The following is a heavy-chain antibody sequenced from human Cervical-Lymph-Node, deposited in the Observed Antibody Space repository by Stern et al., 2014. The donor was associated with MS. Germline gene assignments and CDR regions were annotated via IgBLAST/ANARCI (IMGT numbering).Heavy chain of an antibody. CDR2: LSSSSSYT. CDR1: GFTFSDYY. V-gene: IGHV3-11*06. J-gene: IGHJ6*02. D-gene: IGHD4-17*01. Sequence: VQLVESGGGLVKPGGSLRLSCAASGFTFSDYYMSWIRQAPGKGLEWVSYLSSSSSYTNYADSVKGRFTISRDNAKNSLYLQMNSLRAEDTAVYYCAKHYGDYDYYYGMDVWGQGTTVTVSS. CDR3: AKHYGDYDYYYGMDV.